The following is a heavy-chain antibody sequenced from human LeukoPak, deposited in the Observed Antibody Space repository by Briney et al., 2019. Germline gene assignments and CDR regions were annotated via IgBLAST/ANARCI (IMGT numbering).Heavy chain of an antibody. CDR2: ISYDGRNK. Sequence: GGSLRLSCAASGFTFSSYAMHWVRQAPGKGLEWVTAISYDGRNKYYTDSVKGRFSISRDDSKNTLYLEMNSLTAEDTAMYYCARAPHGMDVWGQGTTVTVSS. CDR3: ARAPHGMDV. V-gene: IGHV3-30*04. J-gene: IGHJ6*02. CDR1: GFTFSSYA.